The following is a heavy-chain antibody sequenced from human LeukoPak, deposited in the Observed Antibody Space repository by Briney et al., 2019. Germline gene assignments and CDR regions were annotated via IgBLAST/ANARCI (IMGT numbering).Heavy chain of an antibody. D-gene: IGHD3-22*01. CDR2: INPNSGGT. CDR3: ARSYDSSGYYFHFDY. Sequence: ASVKVSCKASGYTFTGYYMHWVRQAPGQGLEWMGWINPNSGGTNYAQKFQGRVTMTRDTSISTAYMELSRLRSDDTAVYYCARSYDSSGYYFHFDYWGQGTLVTVFS. V-gene: IGHV1-2*02. CDR1: GYTFTGYY. J-gene: IGHJ4*02.